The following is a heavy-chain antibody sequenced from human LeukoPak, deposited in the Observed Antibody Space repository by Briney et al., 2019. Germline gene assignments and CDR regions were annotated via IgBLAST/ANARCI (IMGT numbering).Heavy chain of an antibody. V-gene: IGHV3-21*01. D-gene: IGHD2-21*02. J-gene: IGHJ3*02. Sequence: PGGSLRLSCAASGFTFSSYSMNWVRQAPGKGLEWVSSISSSSSYIYYADSVKGRFTISRDNAKNSLYLQMNSLRAEDTAVCYCAREGPYCGGDCYRDAFDIWGQGTMVTVSS. CDR1: GFTFSSYS. CDR2: ISSSSSYI. CDR3: AREGPYCGGDCYRDAFDI.